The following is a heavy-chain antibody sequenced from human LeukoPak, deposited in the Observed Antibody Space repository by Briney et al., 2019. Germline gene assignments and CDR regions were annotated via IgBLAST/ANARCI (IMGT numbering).Heavy chain of an antibody. CDR2: INPNSGGT. CDR3: ARTPLPAAIRGNWFDP. CDR1: GYTFTGYY. J-gene: IGHJ5*02. V-gene: IGHV1-2*02. D-gene: IGHD2-2*02. Sequence: ASVKGSCKASGYTFTGYYMHWVRQAPGQGLEWMGWINPNSGGTNYAQKFQGRVTMTRDTFISTAYMELSRLRSDDTAAYYCARTPLPAAIRGNWFDPWGQGNLVTVSS.